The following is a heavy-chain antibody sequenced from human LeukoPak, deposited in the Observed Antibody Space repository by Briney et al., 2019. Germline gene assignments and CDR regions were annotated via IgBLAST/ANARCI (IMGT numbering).Heavy chain of an antibody. V-gene: IGHV4-59*01. CDR3: ARDGVVPAMSGHYYYYMDV. CDR1: GGSISSYY. Sequence: SETLSLTCTVSGGSISSYYWSWIRQPPGKGLEWIGYIYYSGSTNYNPSLKSRVTISVDTSKNQFSLKLSSVTAADTAVYYCARDGVVPAMSGHYYYYMDVWGKGTTVTVSS. J-gene: IGHJ6*03. D-gene: IGHD2-2*01. CDR2: IYYSGST.